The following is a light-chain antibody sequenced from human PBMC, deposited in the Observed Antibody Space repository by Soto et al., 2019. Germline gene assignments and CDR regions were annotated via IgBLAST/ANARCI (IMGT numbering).Light chain of an antibody. J-gene: IGKJ1*01. V-gene: IGKV3-20*01. CDR2: GAA. Sequence: EIVLTHSPGTLSLSPGERATLSSRASQSVSSSYLAWYQQKPGQAPRLLIYGAASRATGIPDRFSGSGSGTDFTLTISRLEPEDFAVYYCQQYGSPSTFGQGTKVDIK. CDR3: QQYGSPST. CDR1: QSVSSSY.